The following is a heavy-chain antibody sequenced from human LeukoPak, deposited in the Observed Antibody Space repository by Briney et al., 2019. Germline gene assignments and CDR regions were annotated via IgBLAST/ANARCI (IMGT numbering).Heavy chain of an antibody. CDR2: LSGSDGSA. V-gene: IGHV3-23*01. J-gene: IGHJ4*02. CDR1: GFTFSSYA. D-gene: IGHD3-3*01. CDR3: AKDGLPQYVPGVSLYYFDY. Sequence: GGSLRLSCAASGFTFSSYAMSWVRRAPGKGLEWVSVLSGSDGSAYYADSVKGRFTISRDNSKNTLYLQMNSLRAEDTAVYYCAKDGLPQYVPGVSLYYFDYWGQGTLVTVSS.